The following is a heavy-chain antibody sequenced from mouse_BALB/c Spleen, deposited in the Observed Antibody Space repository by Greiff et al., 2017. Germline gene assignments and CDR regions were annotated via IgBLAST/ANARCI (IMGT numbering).Heavy chain of an antibody. CDR2: IDPENGDT. V-gene: IGHV14-4*02. J-gene: IGHJ2*01. D-gene: IGHD3-1*01. CDR3: NPFGSSGYAYFDD. CDR1: GFNIKDYY. Sequence: EVQLQQSGAELVRSGASVKLSCTASGFNIKDYYMHWVKQRPEQGLEWIGWIDPENGDTEYAPKFQGKATMTADPSSNTAYLQLSSLTSEDTAVYYCNPFGSSGYAYFDDWGQGTTLTVAS.